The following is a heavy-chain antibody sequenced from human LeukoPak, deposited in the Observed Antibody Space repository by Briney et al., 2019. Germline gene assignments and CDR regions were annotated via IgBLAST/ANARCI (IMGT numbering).Heavy chain of an antibody. CDR1: GFTFSSYA. CDR3: AKDGYSSSWTLFDY. CDR2: ISGSGGST. Sequence: AGGSLRLSCAASGFTFSSYAMSWVRQAPGKGLEWVSAISGSGGSTYYADSVKGRFTISRDNSKNTLYLQMNSLRAEDTAVYYCAKDGYSSSWTLFDYWGQGTLVTVSS. J-gene: IGHJ4*02. V-gene: IGHV3-23*01. D-gene: IGHD6-13*01.